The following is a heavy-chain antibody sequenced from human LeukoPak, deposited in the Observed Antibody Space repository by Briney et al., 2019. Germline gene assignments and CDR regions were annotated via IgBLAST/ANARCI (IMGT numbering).Heavy chain of an antibody. J-gene: IGHJ4*02. D-gene: IGHD4-23*01. V-gene: IGHV4-4*07. Sequence: SETLSLXCTVSGGSTSSYYWSWIRRPAGKGLESIGRIYTSGSTNYNPSLKSRVTMSVDTSKNQFSLKLSSVTAADTAVYYCARIDYGGNSGIFDYWGQGTLVTVSS. CDR3: ARIDYGGNSGIFDY. CDR1: GGSTSSYY. CDR2: IYTSGST.